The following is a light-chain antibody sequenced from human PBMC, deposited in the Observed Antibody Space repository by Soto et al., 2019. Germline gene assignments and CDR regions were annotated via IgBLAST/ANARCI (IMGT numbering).Light chain of an antibody. Sequence: EVVLTQSTGTLSLSPGERATLSCRASQSVTTSYLAWYQQKPGQAPRLLIYVASTRATGIPDRFSVSGSGTDFTLTISRLEPEDSAMYYCQQYDHSPWTFGQGTKVEIK. V-gene: IGKV3-20*01. CDR1: QSVTTSY. CDR3: QQYDHSPWT. CDR2: VAS. J-gene: IGKJ1*01.